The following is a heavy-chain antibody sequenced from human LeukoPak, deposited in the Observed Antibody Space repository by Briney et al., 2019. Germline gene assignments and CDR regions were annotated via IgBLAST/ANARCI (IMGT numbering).Heavy chain of an antibody. CDR1: GFTLSSYW. Sequence: GGPLRLSCSVSGFTLSSYWMTWVRQAPGKGLEWVANINRDGSEKHCVDSVAGRFTASRDNAKNSLYLQTNSLRAEDTAVYYCARDRSYCSGGRCYDLFDYWGQGALVTVSS. D-gene: IGHD2-15*01. CDR3: ARDRSYCSGGRCYDLFDY. J-gene: IGHJ4*02. V-gene: IGHV3-7*01. CDR2: INRDGSEK.